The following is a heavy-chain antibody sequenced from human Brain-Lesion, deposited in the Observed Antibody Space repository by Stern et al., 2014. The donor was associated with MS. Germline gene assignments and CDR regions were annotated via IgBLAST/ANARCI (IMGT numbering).Heavy chain of an antibody. J-gene: IGHJ6*02. Sequence: MQLVESGAEVKKPGASVKVSCKPSGYIFTGYYIHWVRQAPGQGLEWMAWINPNTGGTKNAQKFQGRVTMSRDTSISTAYVELSSLTSDDTAVYYCARDQRGITIFGVVTDYYYLGMDVWGQGTTVTVSS. CDR2: INPNTGGT. CDR1: GYIFTGYY. V-gene: IGHV1-2*02. CDR3: ARDQRGITIFGVVTDYYYLGMDV. D-gene: IGHD3-3*01.